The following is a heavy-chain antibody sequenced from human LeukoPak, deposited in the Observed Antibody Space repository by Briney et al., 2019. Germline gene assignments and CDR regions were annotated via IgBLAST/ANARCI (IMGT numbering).Heavy chain of an antibody. CDR2: INHSGST. J-gene: IGHJ4*02. Sequence: PSETLSLTCAVYGGSFSGYYWSWIRQPPGKGLEWIGEINHSGSTNYNPSLKSRVTILVDTSKNQFSLKLSSVTAADTAVYYCARGRRKVLRYFDWLPYFDYWGQGTLVTVSS. CDR1: GGSFSGYY. D-gene: IGHD3-9*01. CDR3: ARGRRKVLRYFDWLPYFDY. V-gene: IGHV4-34*01.